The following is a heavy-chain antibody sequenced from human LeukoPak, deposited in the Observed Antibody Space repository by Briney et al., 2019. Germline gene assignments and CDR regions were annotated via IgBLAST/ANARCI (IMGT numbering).Heavy chain of an antibody. Sequence: GESLKISCKGSGYSFTRYWIGWVRPMPGKGLEWMGIIYPGDSDARYSPSFQGQVTISDDKSISTAYLQWSSLKASDTAMYYCARQGWELLKGGAFDIWGQGTMVTVSS. V-gene: IGHV5-51*01. D-gene: IGHD1-26*01. CDR3: ARQGWELLKGGAFDI. J-gene: IGHJ3*02. CDR1: GYSFTRYW. CDR2: IYPGDSDA.